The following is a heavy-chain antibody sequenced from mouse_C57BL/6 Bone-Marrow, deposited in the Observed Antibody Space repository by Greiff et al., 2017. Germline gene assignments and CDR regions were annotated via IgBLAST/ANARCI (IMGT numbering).Heavy chain of an antibody. CDR2: ISSGGSYT. CDR1: GFTFSRYG. CDR3: ARMMVGWFAD. J-gene: IGHJ3*01. Sequence: EVKLLESGGDFVKPGGSLKLSCAASGFTFSRYGMSWVRQTPDKRLGWVATISSGGSYTYYPDSVKGRFTISRDNAKNTLYLQMSSLKSEDTAMYYRARMMVGWFADWGPGTPVTVSA. D-gene: IGHD2-3*01. V-gene: IGHV5-6*01.